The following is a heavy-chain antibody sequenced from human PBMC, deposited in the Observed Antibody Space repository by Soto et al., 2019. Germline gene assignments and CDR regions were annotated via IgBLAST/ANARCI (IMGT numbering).Heavy chain of an antibody. D-gene: IGHD2-15*01. V-gene: IGHV5-10-1*01. J-gene: IGHJ6*02. CDR2: IDPSDSYT. Sequence: GESLKISCKGSGYSFTSYWISWVRQMPGKGLEWMGRIDPSDSYTNYSPSFQGHVTISADKSISPAYLQWSRLKASDTALYYCARARGGYCSGGSCYAYYYYYGMDVWGQGTMVTVS. CDR3: ARARGGYCSGGSCYAYYYYYGMDV. CDR1: GYSFTSYW.